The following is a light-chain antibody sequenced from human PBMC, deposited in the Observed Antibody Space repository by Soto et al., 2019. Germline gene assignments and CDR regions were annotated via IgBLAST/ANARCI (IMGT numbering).Light chain of an antibody. J-gene: IGKJ1*01. Sequence: EIVLTQSPGTLSLSPGERATLSCRASQSVTNFLAWYQQKPGQSPSLLIYNASHRATGIPARFSGSGSGTDFTLTISSLEPEDFAVYYCQQRYRGTETFGQGTKVDIK. CDR2: NAS. V-gene: IGKV3-11*01. CDR1: QSVTNF. CDR3: QQRYRGTET.